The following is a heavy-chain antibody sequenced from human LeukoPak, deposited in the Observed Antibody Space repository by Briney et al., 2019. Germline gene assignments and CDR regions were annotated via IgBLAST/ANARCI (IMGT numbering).Heavy chain of an antibody. CDR3: ARMRDIVVVPAAIPIFDY. J-gene: IGHJ4*02. CDR1: GGSISSGSYY. CDR2: IYTSGST. D-gene: IGHD2-2*02. V-gene: IGHV4-61*02. Sequence: SETLSLTCTVSGGSISSGSYYWSWIRQPAGKGLEWIGRIYTSGSTNYNPSLKSRVTISVDTSKNQFSLKLSSVTAADTAVYYCARMRDIVVVPAAIPIFDYWGQGTLVTVSS.